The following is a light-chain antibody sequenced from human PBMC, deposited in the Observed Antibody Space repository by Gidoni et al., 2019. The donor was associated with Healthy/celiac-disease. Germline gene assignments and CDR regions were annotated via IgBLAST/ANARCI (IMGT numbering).Light chain of an antibody. V-gene: IGKV3-20*01. J-gene: IGKJ2*01. CDR3: QQYGSSSYT. Sequence: EIVLTRSPGTLSLSPGERATLSCRASHSVSSSSLAWYQQKPGQAPRLLIYGASSRATGIPDRFSGSGSGTDFTLTISRLEPEYFAVYYCQQYGSSSYTFGQGTKLEIK. CDR1: HSVSSSS. CDR2: GAS.